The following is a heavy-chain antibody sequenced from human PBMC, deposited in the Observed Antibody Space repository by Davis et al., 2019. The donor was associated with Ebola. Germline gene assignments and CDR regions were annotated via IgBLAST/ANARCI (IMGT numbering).Heavy chain of an antibody. CDR1: GFTFSNYW. CDR2: INTDGSAA. D-gene: IGHD3-3*01. V-gene: IGHV3-74*01. Sequence: PGGSLRLSCAVSGFTFSNYWMHWVRQVPGTGPVWVSRINTDGSAATYADSVKGRFTISRDNAKNTLYLQMNSLTAEDTAVYYCVRDPGVLRFLEWSAYYNMDIWGQGTTVTVSS. J-gene: IGHJ6*02. CDR3: VRDPGVLRFLEWSAYYNMDI.